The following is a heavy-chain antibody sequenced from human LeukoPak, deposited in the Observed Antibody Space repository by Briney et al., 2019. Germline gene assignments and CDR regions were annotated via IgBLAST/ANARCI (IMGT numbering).Heavy chain of an antibody. CDR1: GGSISSGSYY. Sequence: SETLSLTCTVSGGSISSGSYYWSWIRQPAGKGLEWIGRIYTSGSTNYNPSLKSRVTMSVDTSKNQFSLKLSSVTAADTAVYYCARDPEVTAHDAFDIWGQGTMVTVSS. D-gene: IGHD2-21*02. CDR3: ARDPEVTAHDAFDI. J-gene: IGHJ3*02. V-gene: IGHV4-61*02. CDR2: IYTSGST.